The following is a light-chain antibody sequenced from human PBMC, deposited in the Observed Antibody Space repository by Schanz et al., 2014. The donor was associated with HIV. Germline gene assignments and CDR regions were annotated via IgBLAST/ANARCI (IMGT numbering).Light chain of an antibody. Sequence: EIVLTQSPATLSLSPGERATLSCRASQSVSSYLAWYQQKRDQPPRLVIYATSTRAAGIPDRFSGTGSGTDFTLTISSLEPEDFAVYYCQQRSNWPRTFGQGTKLEIK. V-gene: IGKV3-11*01. CDR3: QQRSNWPRT. CDR1: QSVSSY. CDR2: ATS. J-gene: IGKJ2*01.